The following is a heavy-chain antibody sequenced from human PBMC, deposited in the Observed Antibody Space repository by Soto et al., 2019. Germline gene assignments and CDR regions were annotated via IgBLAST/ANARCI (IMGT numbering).Heavy chain of an antibody. CDR1: GGSISSDNCS. V-gene: IGHV4-30-2*01. D-gene: IGHD4-17*01. CDR2: IYHSGST. J-gene: IGHJ6*02. Sequence: QLQLQESGSGLVKPSQTLSLTCAVSGGSISSDNCSWSWIRQPPGKGLEWIGYIYHSGSTDYNPLXXXRXXISVDKSRRQFSLKLSSVSAADTAVYFCARVPVTIGDGMDVWVQGTTVTGSS. CDR3: ARVPVTIGDGMDV.